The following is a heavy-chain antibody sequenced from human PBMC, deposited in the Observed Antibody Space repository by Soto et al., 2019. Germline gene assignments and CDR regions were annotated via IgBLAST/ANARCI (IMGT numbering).Heavy chain of an antibody. CDR3: ARDNSYDSGGAKGWYFDL. CDR1: GYTFTSYY. V-gene: IGHV1-46*01. Sequence: ASVKVSCKASGYTFTSYYMHWVRQAPGQGLEWMGIINPSGGSTSYAQKFQGRVTMTRDTSTSTVYMELSSLRSDDTAVYYCARDNSYDSGGAKGWYFDLWGRGTLVTVSS. CDR2: INPSGGST. J-gene: IGHJ2*01. D-gene: IGHD3-22*01.